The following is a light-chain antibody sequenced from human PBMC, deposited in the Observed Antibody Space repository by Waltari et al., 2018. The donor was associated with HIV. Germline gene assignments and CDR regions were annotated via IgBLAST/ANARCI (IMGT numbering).Light chain of an antibody. J-gene: IGLJ2*01. Sequence: NFILTQPHSVSESPGKTVTISCTRSSGSIASDYVPWYQQRLRSAPTVVIYDHRQRPSGVPDRFSGSIDSSSNSASLTISGLRSEDEADYYCQSSYSNSQVFGGGTKLTVL. CDR1: SGSIASDY. CDR2: DHR. V-gene: IGLV6-57*03. CDR3: QSSYSNSQV.